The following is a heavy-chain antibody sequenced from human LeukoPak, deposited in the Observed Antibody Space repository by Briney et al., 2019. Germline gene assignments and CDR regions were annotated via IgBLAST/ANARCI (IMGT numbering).Heavy chain of an antibody. J-gene: IGHJ4*02. CDR1: GFTFSAYA. CDR3: VKITSVAGGDC. V-gene: IGHV3-64D*09. D-gene: IGHD1-14*01. Sequence: GGSLRLSCSASGFTFSAYAMYWVRQAPGKGLEYVSGISNNGGSSFYADSVKGRFTISRDNSKNTLSLQMSSLRAEDTAVYYCVKITSVAGGDCWGQGTRLTVSS. CDR2: ISNNGGSS.